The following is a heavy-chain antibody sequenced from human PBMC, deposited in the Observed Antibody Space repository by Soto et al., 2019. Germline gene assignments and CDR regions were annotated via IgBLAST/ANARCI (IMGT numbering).Heavy chain of an antibody. V-gene: IGHV1-69*19. Sequence: QVQLVQSGAEVKKPGSSVKVSCKASGGTFSSYAISWVRQAPGQGLEWMGGIIPIFGTANYAQKFQGRVTITAAESTSQAYMQLSRLGSEDTAVYYCASSTIAAILDYYYYYGMDVWGQGTTVTVSS. CDR1: GGTFSSYA. D-gene: IGHD2-2*02. J-gene: IGHJ6*02. CDR3: ASSTIAAILDYYYYYGMDV. CDR2: IIPIFGTA.